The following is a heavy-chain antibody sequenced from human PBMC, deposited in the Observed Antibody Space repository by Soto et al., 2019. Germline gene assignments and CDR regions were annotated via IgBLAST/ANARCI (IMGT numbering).Heavy chain of an antibody. J-gene: IGHJ5*02. D-gene: IGHD6-19*01. V-gene: IGHV1-18*01. CDR2: ISANNSNT. CDR3: AKGWLVQGNNWFDP. CDR1: GHSFTSYG. Sequence: ASVKVSCKASGHSFTSYGISWARQAPGQGLEWIGWISANNSNTNYAQKLQGRVTMTTDTSTSTAYMELRSLRSDDTAVYYCAKGWLVQGNNWFDPGGQGTLVTVS.